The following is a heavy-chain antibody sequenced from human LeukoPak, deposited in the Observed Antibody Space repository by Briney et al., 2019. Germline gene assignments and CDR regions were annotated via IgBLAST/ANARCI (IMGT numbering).Heavy chain of an antibody. CDR1: GFTFSSYA. CDR2: ISGSGGST. J-gene: IGHJ3*02. CDR3: AKPRRVTMIVVVIHPIPKEAFDI. V-gene: IGHV3-23*01. Sequence: GGSLRLSCAASGFTFSSYAMSWVRQAPGKGLEWVSAISGSGGSTYYADTVKGRFTISRDNSKNTLYLQMNSLRAEDTAVYYCAKPRRVTMIVVVIHPIPKEAFDIWGQGTMVTVSS. D-gene: IGHD3-22*01.